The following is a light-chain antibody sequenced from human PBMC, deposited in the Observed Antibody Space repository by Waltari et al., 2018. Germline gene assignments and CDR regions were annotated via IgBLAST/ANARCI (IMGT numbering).Light chain of an antibody. CDR3: LQHNSYPHT. Sequence: DIQMTQSPSSLSASVGDTVTITCRASQGIGNYLNWFQQKPGKAPKLLIYAATTLQSGVPSRFSGSGSGTEFTLTINSLQPEDFATYYCLQHNSYPHTFGGGTKVEIK. CDR2: AAT. V-gene: IGKV1-17*01. J-gene: IGKJ4*01. CDR1: QGIGNY.